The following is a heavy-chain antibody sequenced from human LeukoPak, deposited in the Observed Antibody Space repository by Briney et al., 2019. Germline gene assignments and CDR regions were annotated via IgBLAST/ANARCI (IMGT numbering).Heavy chain of an antibody. J-gene: IGHJ4*02. D-gene: IGHD5-18*01. Sequence: SETLSLTCSVSGGSISSYYWSWIRQPPGKGLEWIGHIYYSGTTNYNPSLKSRVTISIDTSKNQFSLRLSSVTAADTAAYYCARGAAGYSYGWGQGTLVTVSS. V-gene: IGHV4-59*01. CDR2: IYYSGTT. CDR1: GGSISSYY. CDR3: ARGAAGYSYG.